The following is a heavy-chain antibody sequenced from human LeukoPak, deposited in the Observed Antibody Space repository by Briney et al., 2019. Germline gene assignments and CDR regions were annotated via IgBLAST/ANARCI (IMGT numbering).Heavy chain of an antibody. CDR1: GYNFPIYW. Sequence: GESLKISCQGSGYNFPIYWIGWVRQMPGQGLEWMGIIYPDDSNTIYGPSFQGRVTISADKSINTAYLEWSSLKASDTAIYYCARQGAAGKYYYYYMDVWGKETTVTVSS. J-gene: IGHJ6*03. D-gene: IGHD6-13*01. CDR2: IYPDDSNT. CDR3: ARQGAAGKYYYYYMDV. V-gene: IGHV5-51*01.